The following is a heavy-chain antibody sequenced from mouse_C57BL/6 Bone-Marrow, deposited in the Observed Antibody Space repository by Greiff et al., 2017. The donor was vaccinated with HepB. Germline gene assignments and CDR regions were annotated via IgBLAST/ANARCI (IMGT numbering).Heavy chain of an antibody. CDR2: IYPGNSDT. Sequence: VQLKQSGTVLARPGASVKMSCKTSGYTFTSYWMHWVKQRPGQGLEWIGAIYPGNSDTSYNQKFKGKAKLTAATSASTAYMELSSLTNEDSAVYYCTRAPDGYFFDYWGQGTTLTVSS. J-gene: IGHJ2*01. D-gene: IGHD2-3*01. CDR1: GYTFTSYW. V-gene: IGHV1-5*01. CDR3: TRAPDGYFFDY.